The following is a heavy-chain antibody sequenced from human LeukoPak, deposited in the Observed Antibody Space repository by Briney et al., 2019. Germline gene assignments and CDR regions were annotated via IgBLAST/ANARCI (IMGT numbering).Heavy chain of an antibody. CDR2: ISGSGGST. CDR1: GFTFSSYG. CDR3: ARRAGAYSHPYDY. D-gene: IGHD4/OR15-4a*01. J-gene: IGHJ4*02. V-gene: IGHV3-23*01. Sequence: GGSLRLSCAASGFTFSSYGMSWVRQAPGKGLEWVSGISGSGGSTYYADSVKGRFTISRDNSKNTLYLQMNSLRAEDTAVYYCARRAGAYSHPYDYWGQGTLVTVSS.